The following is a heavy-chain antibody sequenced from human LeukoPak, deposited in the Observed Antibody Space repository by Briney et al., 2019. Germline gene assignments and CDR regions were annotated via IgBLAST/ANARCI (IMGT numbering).Heavy chain of an antibody. CDR2: INSDGTDA. V-gene: IGHV3-74*01. Sequence: PGGSLRLSCAGSGFTFSNYWMHWVRQAPGKGLVCLSRINSDGTDARYADSVKGRFTISRDNAKDTLYLQMDSLRVEDTAVYYCLGRESGSLPGAFDIWGQGTMVTVSS. J-gene: IGHJ3*02. D-gene: IGHD3-10*01. CDR3: LGRESGSLPGAFDI. CDR1: GFTFSNYW.